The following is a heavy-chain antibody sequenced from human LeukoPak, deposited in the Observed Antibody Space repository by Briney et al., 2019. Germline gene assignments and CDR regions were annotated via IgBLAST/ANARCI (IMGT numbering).Heavy chain of an antibody. J-gene: IGHJ1*01. V-gene: IGHV1-69*01. D-gene: IGHD6-19*01. Sequence: GRVTITADESTSTAYMELSSLRSEDTAVYYCASSGWYGDVFQHWGRGTLVTVSS. CDR3: ASSGWYGDVFQH.